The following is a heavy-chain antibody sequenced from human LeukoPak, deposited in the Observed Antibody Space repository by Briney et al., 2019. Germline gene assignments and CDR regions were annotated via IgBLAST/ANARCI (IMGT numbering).Heavy chain of an antibody. CDR3: AREQGIAVTNWFDP. J-gene: IGHJ5*02. D-gene: IGHD6-19*01. V-gene: IGHV1-18*04. CDR2: ISAYNGNT. CDR1: GNTFAGYY. Sequence: ASVRVSCKASGNTFAGYYVHWVRQAPGQGLEWMGWISAYNGNTNYAQKLQGRVTMTTDTSTSTAYMELRGLRSDDTAVYYCAREQGIAVTNWFDPWGQGTLVTVSP.